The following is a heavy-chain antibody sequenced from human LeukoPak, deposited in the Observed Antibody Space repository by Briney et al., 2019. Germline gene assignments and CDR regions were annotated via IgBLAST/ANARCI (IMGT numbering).Heavy chain of an antibody. V-gene: IGHV3-23*01. CDR3: AKDIVGATRWFDP. CDR1: GFTFSSYA. Sequence: GGSLRLSCAASGFTFSSYAMSWVRQAPGKGLEWVSAISGSGGSTYYADSVKGRSTISRDNSRNTLYLQMNSLRAEDTAVYYCAKDIVGATRWFDPWGQGTLVTVSS. CDR2: ISGSGGST. J-gene: IGHJ5*02. D-gene: IGHD1-26*01.